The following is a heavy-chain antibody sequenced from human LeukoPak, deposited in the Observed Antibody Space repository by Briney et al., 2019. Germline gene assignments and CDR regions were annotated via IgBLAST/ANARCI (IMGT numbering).Heavy chain of an antibody. CDR2: IIPIFGTA. D-gene: IGHD4-17*01. J-gene: IGHJ4*02. CDR3: ASPDRYGLFDY. Sequence: ASVKVSCKASGYTFTSYGISWVRQAPGQGLEWMGRIIPIFGTANYAQKFQGRVTITTDESTSTAYMELSSLRSEDTAVYYCASPDRYGLFDYWGQGTLVTVSS. CDR1: GYTFTSYG. V-gene: IGHV1-69*05.